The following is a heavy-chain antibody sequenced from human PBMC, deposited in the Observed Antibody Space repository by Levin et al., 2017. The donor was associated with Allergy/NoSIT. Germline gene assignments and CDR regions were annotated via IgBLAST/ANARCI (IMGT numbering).Heavy chain of an antibody. Sequence: ASVKVSCKASGNTFSNNHIHWVRQAPGQGLEWMGIINPDNGGRTYAQKLQGRVTMTRDTSTGTVYMELSSLTFEDTAVYYCARVTVDTSGYSHFDYWGQGALVTVSS. CDR1: GNTFSNNH. D-gene: IGHD3-22*01. V-gene: IGHV1-46*01. CDR3: ARVTVDTSGYSHFDY. J-gene: IGHJ4*02. CDR2: INPDNGGR.